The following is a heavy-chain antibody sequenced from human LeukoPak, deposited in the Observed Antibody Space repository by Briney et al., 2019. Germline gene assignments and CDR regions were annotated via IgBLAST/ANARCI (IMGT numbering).Heavy chain of an antibody. CDR3: AKGGLRSNFDC. CDR1: GCSFTTYW. D-gene: IGHD4-17*01. J-gene: IGHJ4*02. Sequence: GESLKISCKSSGCSFTTYWIGWVRQMPGKGLEWMGIIYPGDSDTRYSPSFQGQVTISADKSISTAYLQWSSLEASDTAIYYCAKGGLRSNFDCWGQGTLVTVSS. V-gene: IGHV5-51*01. CDR2: IYPGDSDT.